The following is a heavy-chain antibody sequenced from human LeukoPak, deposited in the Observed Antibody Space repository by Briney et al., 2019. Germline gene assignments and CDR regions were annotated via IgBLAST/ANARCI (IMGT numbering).Heavy chain of an antibody. CDR3: ARHVPYYYDSSGYYPSLFDY. CDR2: VYYTGSA. D-gene: IGHD3-22*01. J-gene: IGHJ4*02. V-gene: IGHV4-59*08. CDR1: GGSIIGDY. Sequence: PSETLSLTCSVSGGSIIGDYWSWIRQPPGKGLEWIGYVYYTGSANYNPSLKSRVTISVDTSKNQFSLKLSSVTAADTAVYYCARHVPYYYDSSGYYPSLFDYWGQGTLVTVSS.